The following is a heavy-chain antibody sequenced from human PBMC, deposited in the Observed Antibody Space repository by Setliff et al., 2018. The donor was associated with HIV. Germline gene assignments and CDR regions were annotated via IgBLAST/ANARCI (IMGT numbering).Heavy chain of an antibody. CDR2: INHSGRT. Sequence: ETLSLTCAAYGGSFTNYFWSWIRQSPGKGLEWIGEINHSGRTKYNPSLKSRVTMSVDTSKNQFSLKLKSVTAADTAVYYCASRIYYYDSNNFLREEGFDPRGQGTLVTVSS. V-gene: IGHV4-34*01. D-gene: IGHD3-22*01. CDR3: ASRIYYYDSNNFLREEGFDP. J-gene: IGHJ5*02. CDR1: GGSFTNYF.